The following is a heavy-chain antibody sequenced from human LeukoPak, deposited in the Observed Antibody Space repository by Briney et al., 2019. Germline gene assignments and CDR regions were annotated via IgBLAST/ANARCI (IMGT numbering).Heavy chain of an antibody. V-gene: IGHV4-59*08. Sequence: SETLSLTCTVSGGSISSYYWSWIRQPPGKGLEWIGYIYYSGSTNYNPSLKSRVTISVDTSKNQFSLKLSSVTAADTAVYYCVRSDYGDGYYFDYWGQGTLVTVSS. CDR2: IYYSGST. J-gene: IGHJ4*02. CDR3: VRSDYGDGYYFDY. D-gene: IGHD4-17*01. CDR1: GGSISSYY.